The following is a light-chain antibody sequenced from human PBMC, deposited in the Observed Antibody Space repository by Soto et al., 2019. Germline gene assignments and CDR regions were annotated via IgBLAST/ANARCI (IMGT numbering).Light chain of an antibody. CDR1: SSDVGGYNY. CDR2: DVS. Sequence: QSALTQPASVSGSPGQSITISCTGTSSDVGGYNYVSWYQQHPGKAPKLMIYDVSNRPSGVSNRFSGSMSGNTASLTISGLQAEDEADYYCSSYTCSSTPYVFGTGTKVTVL. V-gene: IGLV2-14*01. CDR3: SSYTCSSTPYV. J-gene: IGLJ1*01.